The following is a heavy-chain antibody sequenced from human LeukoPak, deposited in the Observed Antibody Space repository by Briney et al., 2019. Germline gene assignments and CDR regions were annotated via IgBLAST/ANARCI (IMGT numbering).Heavy chain of an antibody. CDR2: IYYSGST. CDR1: GGSISSSNYN. V-gene: IGHV4-39*07. Sequence: TSETLSLTCTVSGGSISSSNYNWGWIRQPPGKGLEWVGSIYYSGSTYYNPSLKSRVTISVDTSKNQFSLKLSSVTAADTAVYYCARDRRVTIFGVVTHRWFDPWGQGTLVTVSS. J-gene: IGHJ5*02. D-gene: IGHD3-3*01. CDR3: ARDRRVTIFGVVTHRWFDP.